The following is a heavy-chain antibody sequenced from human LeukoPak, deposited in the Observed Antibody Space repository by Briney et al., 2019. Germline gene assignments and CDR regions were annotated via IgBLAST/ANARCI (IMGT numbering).Heavy chain of an antibody. V-gene: IGHV1-69*04. Sequence: SVKVSCKASGGTFSSYAISWVRQAPGQGLERMGRIIPILGIANYAQKFQGRVTITADKSTSTAYMELSSLRSEDTAVYYCARGLGAAAGIWGQGTLVTVSS. CDR3: ARGLGAAAGI. J-gene: IGHJ4*02. D-gene: IGHD6-13*01. CDR1: GGTFSSYA. CDR2: IIPILGIA.